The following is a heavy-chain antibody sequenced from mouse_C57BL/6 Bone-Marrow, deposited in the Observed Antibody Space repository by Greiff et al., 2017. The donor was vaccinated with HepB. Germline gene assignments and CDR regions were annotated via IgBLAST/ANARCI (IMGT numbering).Heavy chain of an antibody. D-gene: IGHD2-10*02. Sequence: EVKLMESEGGLVQPGSSMKLSCTASGFTFSDYYMAWVRQVPEKGLEWVANINYDGSSTYYLDSLKSRFIISRDNAKNILDLQMSSLKSEDTATYYCARYGNYVTVGYFDVWGTGTTVTVSS. CDR2: INYDGSST. J-gene: IGHJ1*03. CDR3: ARYGNYVTVGYFDV. V-gene: IGHV5-16*01. CDR1: GFTFSDYY.